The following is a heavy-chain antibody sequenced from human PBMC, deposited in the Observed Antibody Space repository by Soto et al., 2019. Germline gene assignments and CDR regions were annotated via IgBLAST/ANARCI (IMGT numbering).Heavy chain of an antibody. V-gene: IGHV2-5*02. D-gene: IGHD5-12*01. CDR1: GFSLSTSGVG. CDR2: IYWDDDK. CDR3: ARGEGGYDLDYYYYYGMDV. Sequence: QITLKESGPTLVKPTQTLTLTCTFSGFSLSTSGVGVGWIRQPPGKALEWLALIYWDDDKRYSPSLKSRLTITKDTSKNQVVLTMTNMDPVDTATYYCARGEGGYDLDYYYYYGMDVWGQGTTVTVSS. J-gene: IGHJ6*02.